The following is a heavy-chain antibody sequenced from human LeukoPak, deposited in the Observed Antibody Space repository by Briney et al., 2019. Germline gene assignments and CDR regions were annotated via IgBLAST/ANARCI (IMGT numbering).Heavy chain of an antibody. D-gene: IGHD3-3*01. CDR2: VDHSGST. V-gene: IGHV4-34*01. Sequence: SETLSLTCVVFARSFSGYYWTCIRQPPGKGLEWMGEVDHSGSTKYNSSLMSRVTISVDTSKNHYSLKLSSVTAADTAVYYCARRPDPSRNTVLGVRDYYFYMVVWGKGTTVTVSS. J-gene: IGHJ6*03. CDR1: ARSFSGYY. CDR3: ARRPDPSRNTVLGVRDYYFYMVV.